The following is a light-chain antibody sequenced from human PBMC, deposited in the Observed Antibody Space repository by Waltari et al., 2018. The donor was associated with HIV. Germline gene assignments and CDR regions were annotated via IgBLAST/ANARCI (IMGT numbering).Light chain of an antibody. CDR3: SSFTTSSTVI. J-gene: IGLJ2*01. CDR1: SSDVGTYNR. Sequence: QSALTQPPSVSGSPGQSVTISCTGTSSDVGTYNRVSWYQQPPGTAPKVVIYEVSNRPSGVPGRFAGSKSGNTASRTISWLQAEDEADYYCSSFTTSSTVIFGGGTRLTVL. V-gene: IGLV2-18*02. CDR2: EVS.